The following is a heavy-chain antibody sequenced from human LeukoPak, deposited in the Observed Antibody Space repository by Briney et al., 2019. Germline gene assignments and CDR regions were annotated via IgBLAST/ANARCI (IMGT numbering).Heavy chain of an antibody. CDR3: AAYYYGSFPPTNFDF. D-gene: IGHD3-10*01. CDR1: GFTVSSHY. J-gene: IGHJ4*02. V-gene: IGHV3-66*01. Sequence: PGGSLRLSCAASGFTVSSHYISWVRQAPGKGLEWVSFIYSDGSTYYADSVMGRFTISRDNSKNTLYLQMNSLRAEDTAVYYCAAYYYGSFPPTNFDFWGQGTLVTVSS. CDR2: IYSDGST.